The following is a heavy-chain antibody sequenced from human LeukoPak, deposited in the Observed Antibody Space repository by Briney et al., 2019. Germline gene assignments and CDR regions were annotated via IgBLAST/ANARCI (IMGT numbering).Heavy chain of an antibody. Sequence: ASVKVSCKASGYTFTGYYMHWVRQAPGQGLEWMGWINPNSGGTNYAQKFQGRVTMTRDTSISTAYMELSRLRSDDTAVCCCAIGIVGATETDYWGQGTLVTVSS. CDR1: GYTFTGYY. D-gene: IGHD1-26*01. CDR3: AIGIVGATETDY. CDR2: INPNSGGT. V-gene: IGHV1-2*02. J-gene: IGHJ4*02.